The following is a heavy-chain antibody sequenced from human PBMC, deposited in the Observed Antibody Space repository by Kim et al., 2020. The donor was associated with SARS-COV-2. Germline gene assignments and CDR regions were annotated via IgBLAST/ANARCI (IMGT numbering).Heavy chain of an antibody. J-gene: IGHJ4*02. D-gene: IGHD1-26*01. V-gene: IGHV1-18*01. Sequence: NCARTLQGRVTMTTDTSTITAYMELRSLRSDDTAVYYCARELLDTELDYWGQGTLVTVSS. CDR3: ARELLDTELDY.